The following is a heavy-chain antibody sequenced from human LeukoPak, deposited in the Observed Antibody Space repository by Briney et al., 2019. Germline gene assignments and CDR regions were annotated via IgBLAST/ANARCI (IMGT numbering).Heavy chain of an antibody. CDR2: IKQDGIEE. J-gene: IGHJ6*02. Sequence: GGSLRLSCAASGFTFSSFWMSWVRQAPGKGLEWVANIKQDGIEEVYVDSVKGRFTISRDNAKNSLFLQMNTPEADLRGVYNYARDPHSSTWSYGMDVWGQGTTVTVSS. CDR1: GFTFSSFW. D-gene: IGHD6-6*01. CDR3: ARDPHSSTWSYGMDV. V-gene: IGHV3-7*05.